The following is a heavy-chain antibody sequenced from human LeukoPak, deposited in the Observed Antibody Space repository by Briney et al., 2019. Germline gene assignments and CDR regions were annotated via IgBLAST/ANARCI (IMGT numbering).Heavy chain of an antibody. CDR2: ISAYNGNT. Sequence: ASVKVSCKASGYTFTSYGISWVRQAPGQGLEWMGWISAYNGNTNYAQKLQGRVTMTTDTSTSTAYMELRSLRSDDTAVYYCARNPARLLWFAELPFDYWGQGTLVTVAS. CDR3: ARNPARLLWFAELPFDY. D-gene: IGHD3-10*01. CDR1: GYTFTSYG. J-gene: IGHJ4*02. V-gene: IGHV1-18*01.